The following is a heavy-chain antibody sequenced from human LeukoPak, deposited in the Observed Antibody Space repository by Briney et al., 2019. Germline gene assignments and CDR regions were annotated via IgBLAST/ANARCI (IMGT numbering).Heavy chain of an antibody. D-gene: IGHD1-26*01. J-gene: IGHJ4*02. CDR1: GFTFSSYG. V-gene: IGHV3-23*01. Sequence: GGSLRLSCAASGFTFSSYGMSWVRQAPGKGLEWVSGISASGGTTYYVDSVKGRFTISRDNSKNTLYLQMNSLRAEDTAVYYCANQFATVGVTPDYWGQGTLVTVSS. CDR2: ISASGGTT. CDR3: ANQFATVGVTPDY.